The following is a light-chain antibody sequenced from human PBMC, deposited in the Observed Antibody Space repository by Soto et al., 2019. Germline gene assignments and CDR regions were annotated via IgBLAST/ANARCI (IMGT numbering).Light chain of an antibody. Sequence: QSVRTQSSSASASLGSSVKSTCTLSSGHSTYIIAWHQQQPGKAPRYLMKLEGSGSYNKGSGIPDRFSGSSSGADRYLTISNLQFEDEADYYCETWDTNVVVFGGETKLTVL. V-gene: IGLV4-60*02. CDR3: ETWDTNVVV. CDR2: LEGSGSY. CDR1: SGHSTYI. J-gene: IGLJ2*01.